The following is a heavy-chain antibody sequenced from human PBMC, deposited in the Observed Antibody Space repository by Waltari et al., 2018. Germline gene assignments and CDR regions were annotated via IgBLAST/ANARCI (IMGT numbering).Heavy chain of an antibody. V-gene: IGHV4-59*01. D-gene: IGHD1-1*01. CDR2: IYYSGSP. J-gene: IGHJ6*03. CDR1: GGSISRYY. Sequence: QVQLQESGPGLVKPSETLSLTCTVSGGSISRYYWSWFRQPPGKGLEWIGYIYYSGSPNDNPSLKSRVTISVDTSKNQFSLKLSSVTAADTAVYYCAARGTDYYYYMDVWGKGTTVTVSS. CDR3: AARGTDYYYYMDV.